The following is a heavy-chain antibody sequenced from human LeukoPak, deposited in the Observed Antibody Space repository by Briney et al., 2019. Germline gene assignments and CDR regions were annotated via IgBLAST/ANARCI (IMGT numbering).Heavy chain of an antibody. V-gene: IGHV4-34*01. CDR1: GGSFSGYY. Sequence: SETLSLTCAVYGGSFSGYYWSWIRQPPGKGLEWIGEINHSGSTNYNPSLKGRVTISVDTSKNQFSLKLGSVTAADTAVYYCARGYDSSGYYGDDFDYWGQGTLVTVSS. J-gene: IGHJ4*02. D-gene: IGHD3-22*01. CDR3: ARGYDSSGYYGDDFDY. CDR2: INHSGST.